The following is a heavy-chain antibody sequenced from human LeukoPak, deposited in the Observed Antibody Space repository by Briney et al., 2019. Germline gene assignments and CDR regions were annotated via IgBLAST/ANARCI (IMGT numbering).Heavy chain of an antibody. V-gene: IGHV3-21*01. Sequence: KLGGSLRLSCAASGFTFSTYNMNWVRQAPGKGLEWVSSISTSGSSTFYADSMKGRFTISRDNAKSSLYLQMSSLRAGDTAVYYCAREPGNNGDLDYWGQGTLVTVSS. J-gene: IGHJ4*02. CDR1: GFTFSTYN. CDR2: ISTSGSST. CDR3: AREPGNNGDLDY. D-gene: IGHD4-17*01.